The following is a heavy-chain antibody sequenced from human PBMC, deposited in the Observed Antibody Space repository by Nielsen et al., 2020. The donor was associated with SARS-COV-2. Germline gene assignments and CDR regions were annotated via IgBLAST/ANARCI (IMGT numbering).Heavy chain of an antibody. Sequence: GESLKISCKGSGYSFTSYWIGWVRQMPGKGLEWMGIIYPGDSDTRYSPSFQGQVTISADRSISTAYLQWSSLKASDTAMYYCARHITVGKDAFDIWGQGTMVTVSS. D-gene: IGHD3-10*01. J-gene: IGHJ3*02. CDR1: GYSFTSYW. CDR3: ARHITVGKDAFDI. CDR2: IYPGDSDT. V-gene: IGHV5-51*01.